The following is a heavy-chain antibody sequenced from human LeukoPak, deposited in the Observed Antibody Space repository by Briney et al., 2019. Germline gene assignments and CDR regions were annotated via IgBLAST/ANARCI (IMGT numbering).Heavy chain of an antibody. CDR3: ARLPERSDLLPSYANSFDW. J-gene: IGHJ4*02. Sequence: PSETLSLTCTVSGGSISSSNYYWAWIRQPPGEGLEWIGNIHYSGSTYYNASLNSRITMSIDTSKNRFSLRLSSVTAADTAVFFCARLPERSDLLPSYANSFDWWGQGTLVTVSS. CDR2: IHYSGST. CDR1: GGSISSSNYY. V-gene: IGHV4-39*01. D-gene: IGHD3-9*01.